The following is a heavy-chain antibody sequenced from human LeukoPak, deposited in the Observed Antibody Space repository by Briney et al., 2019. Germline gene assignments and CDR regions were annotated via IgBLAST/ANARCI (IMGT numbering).Heavy chain of an antibody. D-gene: IGHD3-10*01. CDR3: ARGRLRLVRGVKNWFDP. CDR1: GYTFTSYD. J-gene: IGHJ5*02. Sequence: ASVKVSCKASGYTFTSYDINWVRQDTGQGLEWMGWMNPNSGNTGYAQKFQGRVTMTRNTSISTAYMELSSLRSEDTAVYYCARGRLRLVRGVKNWFDPWGQGTLVTVSS. V-gene: IGHV1-8*01. CDR2: MNPNSGNT.